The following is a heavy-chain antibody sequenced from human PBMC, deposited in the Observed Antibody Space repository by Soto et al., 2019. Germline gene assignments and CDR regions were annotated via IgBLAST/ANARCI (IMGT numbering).Heavy chain of an antibody. CDR2: ISSSSSYI. CDR1: GFTFSSYS. Sequence: GGSLRLSCAASGFTFSSYSMNWVRQAPGKGLEWVSSISSSSSYIYYADSVKGRFTISRDNAKNSLYLQMNSLRAEDTAVYYCARARGVVVVAARVDAFDIWGQGTMVTVSS. D-gene: IGHD2-15*01. V-gene: IGHV3-21*01. CDR3: ARARGVVVVAARVDAFDI. J-gene: IGHJ3*02.